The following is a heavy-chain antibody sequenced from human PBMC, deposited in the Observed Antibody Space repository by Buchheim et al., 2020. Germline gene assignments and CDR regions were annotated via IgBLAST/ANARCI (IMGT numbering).Heavy chain of an antibody. J-gene: IGHJ6*02. CDR3: AGEKDSMDV. CDR1: GFTFSSYA. V-gene: IGHV3-30*04. CDR2: LSYDGDSK. Sequence: QVQLVESGGGVVQPGRSLRLSCAASGFTFSSYAMHWVRQAPGKGLEWVAVLSYDGDSKFYADSVKGRFTISSDNSKNTLYLQMDSLRPEDTAVYYCAGEKDSMDVWGQGTTVTVSS.